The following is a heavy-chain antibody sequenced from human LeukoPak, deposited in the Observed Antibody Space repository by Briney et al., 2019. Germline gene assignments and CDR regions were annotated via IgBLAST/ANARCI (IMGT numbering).Heavy chain of an antibody. D-gene: IGHD3-10*01. CDR2: IDPFGRGT. J-gene: IGHJ4*02. Sequence: ASVKVSCKASGDTFSSHYVHWVRQAPGQGPEWMGVIDPFGRGTHYAQNLQGRITMTRDTSASVVYMELSGLRSEGTAVYYCTRGSGSYSFDYWGQGTLVTVSS. CDR3: TRGSGSYSFDY. CDR1: GDTFSSHY. V-gene: IGHV1-46*04.